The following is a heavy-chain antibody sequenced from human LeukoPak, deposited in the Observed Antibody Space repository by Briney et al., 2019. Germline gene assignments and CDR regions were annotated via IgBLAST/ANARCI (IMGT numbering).Heavy chain of an antibody. Sequence: ASVKVSCKASGYTFTSYDINWVRQATGQGLEWMGWMNPNSGNTGYAQKFQGRVTITRNTSISTAYMELSSLRSEDTAVYYCARARGYYDSSGYRGVRGTSAFDIWSQGTMVTVPS. CDR1: GYTFTSYD. D-gene: IGHD3-22*01. J-gene: IGHJ3*02. CDR3: ARARGYYDSSGYRGVRGTSAFDI. CDR2: MNPNSGNT. V-gene: IGHV1-8*03.